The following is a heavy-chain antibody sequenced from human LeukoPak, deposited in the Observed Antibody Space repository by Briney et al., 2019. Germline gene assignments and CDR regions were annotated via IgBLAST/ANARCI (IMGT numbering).Heavy chain of an antibody. CDR2: IYYSGST. V-gene: IGHV4-59*11. CDR3: ANLDYYGAGRYAWLDP. D-gene: IGHD3-10*01. Sequence: SETLSLTCTVSGGSISSHYWSWIRQPPGKGLEWIGYIYYSGSTNYNPSLKSRVTISVDTSKNQLSLKLSSVTAADTAVYYCANLDYYGAGRYAWLDPWGQGTLVTVSS. CDR1: GGSISSHY. J-gene: IGHJ5*02.